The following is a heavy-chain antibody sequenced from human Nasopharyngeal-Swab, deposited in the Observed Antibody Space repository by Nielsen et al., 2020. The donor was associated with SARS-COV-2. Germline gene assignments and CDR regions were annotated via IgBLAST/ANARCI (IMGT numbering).Heavy chain of an antibody. Sequence: SQTPSLTRAISGDSVSSNSAAWNWIRQSPSRGLEWLGRTYYRSKWYNDYAVSVKSRITINPDTSKNQFSLQLNSVTPEDTAVYYCARVTYSSGWYDYYYYMDVWGKGTTVTVSS. V-gene: IGHV6-1*01. CDR1: GDSVSSNSAA. D-gene: IGHD6-19*01. CDR2: TYYRSKWYN. CDR3: ARVTYSSGWYDYYYYMDV. J-gene: IGHJ6*03.